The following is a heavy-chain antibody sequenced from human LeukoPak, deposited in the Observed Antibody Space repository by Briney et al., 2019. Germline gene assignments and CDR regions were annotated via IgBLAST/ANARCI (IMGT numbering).Heavy chain of an antibody. J-gene: IGHJ4*02. V-gene: IGHV3-23*01. CDR2: ILGDGGTA. CDR1: GFIFSSYA. Sequence: GGSLRLSCAASGFIFSSYAMSWVRQAPGKGLEWVSAILGDGGTAYYADSVRGRFTISRDNSKNTLYLQMSNLRAEDTAVYYCAKLNDFWSGYSDSWGQGTLVTVSS. CDR3: AKLNDFWSGYSDS. D-gene: IGHD3-3*01.